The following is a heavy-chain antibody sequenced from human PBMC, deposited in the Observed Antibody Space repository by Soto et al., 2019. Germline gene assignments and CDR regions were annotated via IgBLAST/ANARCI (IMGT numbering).Heavy chain of an antibody. V-gene: IGHV3-30*18. Sequence: QVQLVESGGGVVQPGRSLRLSCAASGFTFSSYGMHWVRQAPGKGLEWVAVISYDGSNKYYADSVKGRFTISRDNSKNTLYLQMTSLRAEDTAVYYCAKGGSRHFDYWGQGTLVTVSS. J-gene: IGHJ4*02. CDR1: GFTFSSYG. D-gene: IGHD5-12*01. CDR2: ISYDGSNK. CDR3: AKGGSRHFDY.